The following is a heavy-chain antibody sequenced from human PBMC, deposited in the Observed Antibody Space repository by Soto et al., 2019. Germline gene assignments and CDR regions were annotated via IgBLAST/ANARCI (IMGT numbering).Heavy chain of an antibody. CDR3: ARAPPGDLYGMDV. J-gene: IGHJ6*02. Sequence: GSLRLSCVASGFNFGDFYMSWVRQAPEKGLEWVSSISGNSAYIKYTDSVKGGFTISRANAKSALYLQMNSLRAEDTAVYFCARAPPGDLYGMDVWGQGTTVTVSS. D-gene: IGHD2-21*02. V-gene: IGHV3-21*01. CDR1: GFNFGDFY. CDR2: ISGNSAYI.